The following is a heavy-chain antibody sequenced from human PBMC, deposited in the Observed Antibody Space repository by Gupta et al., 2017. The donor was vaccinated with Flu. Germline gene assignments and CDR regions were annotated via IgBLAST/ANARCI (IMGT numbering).Heavy chain of an antibody. D-gene: IGHD5-18*01. J-gene: IGHJ6*02. CDR1: GYTFSSYY. Sequence: QVQLVQSGAEVKKPGASVKVSCKASGYTFSSYYMNWVRQAPGQGFEWMGIISPSGSSTSYAQKFQGRVTVTRDTSTNTVYMELSSLRSEDTAVYYCAAIEYTAPVGGYYYQYGMDVWGQGTTVTVSS. CDR3: AAIEYTAPVGGYYYQYGMDV. CDR2: ISPSGSST. V-gene: IGHV1-46*01.